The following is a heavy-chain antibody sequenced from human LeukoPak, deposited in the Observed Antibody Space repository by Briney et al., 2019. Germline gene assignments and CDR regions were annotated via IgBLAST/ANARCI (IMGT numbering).Heavy chain of an antibody. CDR1: GFTFSSYA. CDR2: ISGSGGST. Sequence: GSLRLSCAASGFTFSSYAMNWVRQAPGKGLEWVSAISGSGGSTYYADSVKGRFTISRDNSKNTLYLQMNSLRAEDTAVYYCAKDSREGGYFDWPALLYYYYGMDVWGKGTTVTVSS. D-gene: IGHD3-9*01. J-gene: IGHJ6*04. CDR3: AKDSREGGYFDWPALLYYYYGMDV. V-gene: IGHV3-23*01.